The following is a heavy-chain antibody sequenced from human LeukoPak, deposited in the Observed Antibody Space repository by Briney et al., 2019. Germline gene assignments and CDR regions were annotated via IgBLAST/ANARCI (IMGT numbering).Heavy chain of an antibody. Sequence: SQTLSVTCAISGDSVSSLNGAWNWIRQSPSRGLEWLGGTYYRSKWYTDYAASMKGRISINADTSKNQFSLQLNSVTPGDTAVYYCARDVGNSGWYTFDYWGQGTLVTVSS. V-gene: IGHV6-1*01. CDR2: TYYRSKWYT. CDR1: GDSVSSLNGA. CDR3: ARDVGNSGWYTFDY. D-gene: IGHD6-19*01. J-gene: IGHJ4*02.